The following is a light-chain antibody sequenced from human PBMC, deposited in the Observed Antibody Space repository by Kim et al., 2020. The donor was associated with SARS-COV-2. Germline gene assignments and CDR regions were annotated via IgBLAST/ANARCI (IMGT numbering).Light chain of an antibody. CDR2: GAL. CDR3: QHYGTSPRIT. V-gene: IGKV3-20*01. CDR1: LSVSSTS. J-gene: IGKJ3*01. Sequence: PWERADLFCRASLSVSSTSLAWYQQKPGQAPILLIYGALSRASAIPDRFSGSVSGTDFTLTISRLEPEDFAVYYCQHYGTSPRITFGPGTKVYIK.